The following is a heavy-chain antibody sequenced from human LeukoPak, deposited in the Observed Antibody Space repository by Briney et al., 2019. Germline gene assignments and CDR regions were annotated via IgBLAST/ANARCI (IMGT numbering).Heavy chain of an antibody. V-gene: IGHV3-30*02. CDR1: GFTFSTYG. CDR2: IRYDGRNK. CDR3: ARELRNYYYYMDV. Sequence: PGGSLRLSCAASGFTFSTYGMHWVRQAPGKGLEWVAFIRYDGRNKYYADSVKGRFTISRDNSKNTLCLQMNSLRAEDTAVYYCARELRNYYYYMDVWGKGTTVTISS. J-gene: IGHJ6*03.